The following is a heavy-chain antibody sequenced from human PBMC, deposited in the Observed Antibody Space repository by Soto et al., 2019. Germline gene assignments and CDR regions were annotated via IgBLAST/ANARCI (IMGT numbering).Heavy chain of an antibody. CDR1: GFTFSSYA. D-gene: IGHD6-13*01. CDR3: AKVRSWGVGQLDPFDY. V-gene: IGHV3-23*01. CDR2: ISGSGGST. Sequence: EVQLLESGGGLVQPGGSLRLSCAASGFTFSSYAMSWVRQAPGKGLEWVSAISGSGGSTYYADSVKGRFTISRDNSKNTLYLQMNSLRAEDTAVYYCAKVRSWGVGQLDPFDYWGQGTLVTVSS. J-gene: IGHJ4*02.